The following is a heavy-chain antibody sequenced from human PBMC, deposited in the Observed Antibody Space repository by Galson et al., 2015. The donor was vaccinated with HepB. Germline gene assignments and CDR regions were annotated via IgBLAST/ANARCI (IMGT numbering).Heavy chain of an antibody. CDR2: ISGSGGST. CDR1: GFTFSSYA. CDR3: AKVMVRGDTIYYFDY. D-gene: IGHD3-10*01. Sequence: SLRLSCAASGFTFSSYAMSWVRQAPGKGLEWVSAISGSGGSTYYADSVKGRFTISRDNSKNTLYLQMNSLRAEDTAVYYCAKVMVRGDTIYYFDYWGQGTLVTVSS. V-gene: IGHV3-23*01. J-gene: IGHJ4*02.